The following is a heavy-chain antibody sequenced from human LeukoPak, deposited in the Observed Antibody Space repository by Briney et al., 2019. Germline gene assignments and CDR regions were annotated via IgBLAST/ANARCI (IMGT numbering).Heavy chain of an antibody. Sequence: GGSLRLSCAASGFTVSANYMTWVRQAPGKGLEWVSSIYSGGSTHYSDSVKGRFTISRDNSKNTLYLQMNSLRPEDTAVYYCARDFYGGRYGVDYWGQGTLVTVSS. D-gene: IGHD1-26*01. V-gene: IGHV3-66*02. CDR2: IYSGGST. CDR3: ARDFYGGRYGVDY. CDR1: GFTVSANY. J-gene: IGHJ4*02.